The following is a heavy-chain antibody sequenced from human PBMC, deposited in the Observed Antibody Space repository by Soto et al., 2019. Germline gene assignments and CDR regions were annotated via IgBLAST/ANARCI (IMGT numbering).Heavy chain of an antibody. V-gene: IGHV1-2*02. CDR2: INPNSGGT. Sequence: ASVKVSCKASGYTFTGYYMHWVRQAPGQGLEWMGWINPNSGGTNYAQKFQGRVTMPRDTSISTAYMELSRLRSDDTAVYYCARDKEPRITIFGVVRYYYYGMDVWGQGTTVTVSS. D-gene: IGHD3-3*01. CDR3: ARDKEPRITIFGVVRYYYYGMDV. CDR1: GYTFTGYY. J-gene: IGHJ6*02.